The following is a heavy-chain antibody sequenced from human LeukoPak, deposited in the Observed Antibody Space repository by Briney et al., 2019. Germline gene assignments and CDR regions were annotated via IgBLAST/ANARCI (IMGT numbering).Heavy chain of an antibody. CDR2: IYYSGST. Sequence: SETLSLTCTVSGGSISSHYWSWIRQPPGKGLEWIGYIYYSGSTNYNPSLKSRVTISVDTSKNQFSLKLSSVTAAYTAVYYCARAPARIAAAVWFDPWGQGTLVTVSS. CDR3: ARAPARIAAAVWFDP. V-gene: IGHV4-59*11. CDR1: GGSISSHY. J-gene: IGHJ5*02. D-gene: IGHD6-13*01.